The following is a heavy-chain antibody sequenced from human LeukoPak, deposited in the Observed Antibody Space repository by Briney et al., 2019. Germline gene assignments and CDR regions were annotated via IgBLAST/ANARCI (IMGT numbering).Heavy chain of an antibody. CDR3: ARAPIAPPADYYYYGMDV. V-gene: IGHV3-66*01. CDR2: IYSGGST. CDR1: GFTVSSNY. Sequence: GGSLRLSCAASGFTVSSNYMSWVRQAPGKGLEWVSVIYSGGSTYYADSVKGRFTISRDNSKNTLYLQMNSLRAEDTAVYYCARAPIAPPADYYYYGMDVWGQGTTVTVSS. J-gene: IGHJ6*02.